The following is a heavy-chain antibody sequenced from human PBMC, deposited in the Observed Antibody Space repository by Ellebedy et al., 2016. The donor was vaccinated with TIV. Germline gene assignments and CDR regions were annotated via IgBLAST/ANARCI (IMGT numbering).Heavy chain of an antibody. CDR3: ARGPNYGLDV. V-gene: IGHV1-46*01. Sequence: AASVKVSCKTSAYTFTDYHFNWVRHAPGQGLEWMGIINPSGGDTTYPQKFQGRVTMTSDTSTSTVYIELSSLRSEETAVYYCARGPNYGLDVWGQGTTVTVSS. CDR2: INPSGGDT. J-gene: IGHJ6*02. CDR1: AYTFTDYH.